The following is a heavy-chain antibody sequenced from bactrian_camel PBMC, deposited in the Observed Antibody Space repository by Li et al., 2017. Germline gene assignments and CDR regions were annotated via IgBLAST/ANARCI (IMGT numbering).Heavy chain of an antibody. D-gene: IGHD1*01. V-gene: IGHV3S53*01. CDR1: GYSFVTHC. Sequence: HVQLVESGGGSVQAGGSLRLSCAAPGYSFVTHCMAWFRQAPGNERAGVAAIDIRGRQTYTDSVKGRFTISKDDAKNTLYLQMNDLRPEDTAMYYCAARPINTRDCVAGGRAELGYWGQGTQVTVS. J-gene: IGHJ6*01. CDR3: AARPINTRDCVAGGRAELGY. CDR2: IDIRGRQ.